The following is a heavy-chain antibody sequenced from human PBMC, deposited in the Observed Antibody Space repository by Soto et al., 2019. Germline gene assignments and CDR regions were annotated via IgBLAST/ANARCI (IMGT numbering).Heavy chain of an antibody. J-gene: IGHJ3*02. D-gene: IGHD6-6*01. V-gene: IGHV4-59*01. CDR1: GGSISSYY. CDR3: ARGYSSSSNAVDI. CDR2: IYYSGST. Sequence: SETLSLTCAVSGGSISSYYWSWIRQPPGKGLEWIGYIYYSGSTNYNPSLKSRVTISVDTSKNQFSLKLSSVTAADTAVYYCARGYSSSSNAVDIWGQGTMVT.